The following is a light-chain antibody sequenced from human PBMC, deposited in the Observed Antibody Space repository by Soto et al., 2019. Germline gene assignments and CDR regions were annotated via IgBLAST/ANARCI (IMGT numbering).Light chain of an antibody. CDR3: QQSLTTPRT. CDR2: AAS. CDR1: QNINIY. Sequence: DIQMTQSPSSLTASVGDRVTITCRASQNINIYLNWYQQKPGTAPKVLIYAASNLQRGVPSRFSGSGSGTDFTLTISGLQPDDFATYHCQQSLTTPRTFGQGTKLEIK. J-gene: IGKJ2*01. V-gene: IGKV1-39*01.